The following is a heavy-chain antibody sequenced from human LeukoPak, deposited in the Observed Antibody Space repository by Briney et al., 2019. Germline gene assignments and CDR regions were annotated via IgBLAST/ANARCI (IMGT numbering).Heavy chain of an antibody. Sequence: SETLSLTCAVSGYSISSGYYWGWIRQPPGKGLEWIGSIYYSGSTYYNPSLKSRVTISVDTSKNQFSLKLSSVTAAEMAMYYCARLPLEYCSGGSCYSGYFDYWGQGTLVTVSS. CDR3: ARLPLEYCSGGSCYSGYFDY. D-gene: IGHD2-15*01. V-gene: IGHV4-38-2*01. CDR2: IYYSGST. CDR1: GYSISSGYY. J-gene: IGHJ4*02.